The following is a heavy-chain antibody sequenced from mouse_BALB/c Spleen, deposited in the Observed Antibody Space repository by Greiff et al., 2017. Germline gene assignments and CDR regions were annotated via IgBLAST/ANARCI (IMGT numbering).Heavy chain of an antibody. Sequence: EVQRVESGGGLVQPGGSLRLSCATSGFTFTDYYMSWVRQPPGKALEWLGFIRNKANGYTTEYSASVKGRFTISRDNSQRILYLQMNTLGAENSATYYCARALSGTGYYFDYWGQGTTLTVSS. CDR3: ARALSGTGYYFDY. CDR2: IRNKANGYTT. D-gene: IGHD4-1*01. V-gene: IGHV7-3*02. J-gene: IGHJ2*01. CDR1: GFTFTDYY.